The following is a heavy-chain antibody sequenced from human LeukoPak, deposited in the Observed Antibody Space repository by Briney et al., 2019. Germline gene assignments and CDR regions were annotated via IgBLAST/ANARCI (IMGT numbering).Heavy chain of an antibody. CDR3: ARDLSGVTGYTYGRGIDY. CDR1: GFTFSSYS. J-gene: IGHJ4*02. CDR2: IKKDGSEK. Sequence: PGGSLRLSCAASGFTFSSYSMNWVRQAPGKGLEWVANIKKDGSEKYYVDSVKGRFTISRDNAKTSLYLQMNGLRAEDTAVYYCARDLSGVTGYTYGRGIDYWGQGTLVTVSS. D-gene: IGHD5-18*01. V-gene: IGHV3-7*01.